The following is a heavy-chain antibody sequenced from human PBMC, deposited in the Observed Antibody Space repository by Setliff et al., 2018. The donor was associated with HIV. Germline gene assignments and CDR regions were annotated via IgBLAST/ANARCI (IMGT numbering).Heavy chain of an antibody. CDR2: IYHSGST. CDR1: GYSISSGYY. D-gene: IGHD5-18*01. Sequence: SETLSLTCAVSGYSISSGYYWGWIRQPPGKGLEWIGSIYHSGSTYYNPSLKSRVTIAVDTSKNQFSLNLYSVTAADTAVYYCARGYSYGMDVWGKGTTVTVSS. J-gene: IGHJ6*04. CDR3: ARGYSYGMDV. V-gene: IGHV4-38-2*01.